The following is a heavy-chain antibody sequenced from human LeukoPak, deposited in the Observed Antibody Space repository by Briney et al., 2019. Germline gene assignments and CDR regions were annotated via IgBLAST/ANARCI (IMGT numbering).Heavy chain of an antibody. Sequence: SGGSLRLSCAGSGLTFSGHFQWVRQAPGKGMVWFSIINPEGSNTFYAAAVKGRFTISRDNANKTLYLQMNNLREEDTALYYCARGSSYAFEIWGQGTLVTVSS. CDR1: GLTFSGH. D-gene: IGHD3-10*01. CDR2: INPEGSNT. V-gene: IGHV3-74*01. CDR3: ARGSSYAFEI. J-gene: IGHJ3*02.